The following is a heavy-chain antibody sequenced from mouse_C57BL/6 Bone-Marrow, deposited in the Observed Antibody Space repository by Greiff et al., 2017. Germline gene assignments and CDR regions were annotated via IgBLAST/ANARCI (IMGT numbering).Heavy chain of an antibody. J-gene: IGHJ1*03. CDR1: GYTFTSYG. CDR3: ARKTTGGYFDV. D-gene: IGHD1-1*01. CDR2: IYPRSGNT. Sequence: VKLMESGAELARPGASVKLSCKASGYTFTSYGISWVKQRTGQGLEWIGEIYPRSGNTYYNEKFKGKATLTADKSSSTAYMELRSLTSEDSAVYFCARKTTGGYFDVWGTGTTVTVSS. V-gene: IGHV1-81*01.